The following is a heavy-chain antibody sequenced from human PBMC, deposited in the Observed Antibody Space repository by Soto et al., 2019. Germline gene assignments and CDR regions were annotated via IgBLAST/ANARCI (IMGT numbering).Heavy chain of an antibody. CDR2: IFYSGST. CDR1: GGSISSSSYS. Sequence: SETLSLTCTVSGGSISSSSYSWGWIRQPPGKGLEWIGSIFYSGSTYYNPSLKSRATISVDTSKNQFSLKLSSVTAADTAVYYCARHYGYDYGFVDYWGQGTLVTVS. D-gene: IGHD5-18*01. J-gene: IGHJ4*02. CDR3: ARHYGYDYGFVDY. V-gene: IGHV4-39*01.